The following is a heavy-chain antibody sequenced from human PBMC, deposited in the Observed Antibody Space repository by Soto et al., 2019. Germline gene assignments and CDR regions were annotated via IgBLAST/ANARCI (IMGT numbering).Heavy chain of an antibody. V-gene: IGHV3-7*01. J-gene: IGHJ4*02. CDR3: ARAGYCGPGCYYYFDY. Sequence: GGSLRLSCAVSGFTFGSYWVNWVRLIPGKGLEWVAYIKPDGSATYYVDSVKGRFTISRDNAKNSLYLQMNSLRVEDTSVYYCARAGYCGPGCYYYFDYWGQGTLVTVSS. D-gene: IGHD2-21*02. CDR1: GFTFGSYW. CDR2: IKPDGSAT.